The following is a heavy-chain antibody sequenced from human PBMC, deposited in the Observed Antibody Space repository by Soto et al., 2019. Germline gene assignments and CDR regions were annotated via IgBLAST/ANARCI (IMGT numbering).Heavy chain of an antibody. CDR1: GYTFTSYY. CDR3: AIAAEWYDAFDI. Sequence: ASVKVSCKASGYTFTSYYMHWVRQAPGQGLEWMGIINPSGGSTSYAQKFQGRVTMTRDTSTSTVYMELSSLRSEDTAVYYCAIAAEWYDAFDIWGQGTMVTVSS. CDR2: INPSGGST. D-gene: IGHD3-3*01. V-gene: IGHV1-46*01. J-gene: IGHJ3*02.